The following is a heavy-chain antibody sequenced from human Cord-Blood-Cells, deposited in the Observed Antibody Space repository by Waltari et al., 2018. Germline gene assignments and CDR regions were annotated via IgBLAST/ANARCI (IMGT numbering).Heavy chain of an antibody. V-gene: IGHV1-8*03. J-gene: IGHJ3*02. Sequence: QVQPVQSGAELKKTGASVKLSGQAVGYTFPRYDINLVLQATGPGLEWMGWMNPNSGNTGYAQKFQGRVTITRNTSISTAYMELSSLRSEDTAVYYCARGDERWYAFDIWGQGTMVTVSS. CDR3: ARGDERWYAFDI. D-gene: IGHD2-15*01. CDR1: GYTFPRYD. CDR2: MNPNSGNT.